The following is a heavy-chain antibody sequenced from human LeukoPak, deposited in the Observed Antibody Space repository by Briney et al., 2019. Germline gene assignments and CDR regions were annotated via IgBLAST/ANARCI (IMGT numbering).Heavy chain of an antibody. J-gene: IGHJ4*02. V-gene: IGHV4-34*01. Sequence: SETLSLTCAVYGVSFSGYYWSWIRQPPGKGLEWIGEINHSGSTNYNPSLKSRVTISVDKSKNQFSLKLSSVTAADTAVYYCARADGVAGTFDYWGQGTLVTVSS. CDR1: GVSFSGYY. D-gene: IGHD6-19*01. CDR3: ARADGVAGTFDY. CDR2: INHSGST.